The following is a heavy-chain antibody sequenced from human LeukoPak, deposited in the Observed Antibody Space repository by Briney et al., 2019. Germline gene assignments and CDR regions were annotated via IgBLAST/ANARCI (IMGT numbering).Heavy chain of an antibody. J-gene: IGHJ1*01. D-gene: IGHD1-7*01. CDR1: GGTFSSYA. Sequence: GASVKVSCKASGGTFSSYAISWVRQAPGQGLEWMGGIIPIFGTANYAQKFQGRVTITADESTSTAYMELSSLRSEDTAVYYCARDERRSITGTTGYFQHWGQGTLVTVSS. CDR2: IIPIFGTA. CDR3: ARDERRSITGTTGYFQH. V-gene: IGHV1-69*13.